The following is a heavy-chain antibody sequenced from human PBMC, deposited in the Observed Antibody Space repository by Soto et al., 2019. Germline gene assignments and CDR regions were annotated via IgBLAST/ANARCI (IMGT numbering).Heavy chain of an antibody. J-gene: IGHJ4*02. CDR1: GGPISSYY. CDR2: IYYSGST. D-gene: IGHD2-2*02. Sequence: SETLSLTCTVSGGPISSYYWSWIRQPPGKGLEWIGYIYYSGSTNYNPSLKSRVTISVDTSKNQFSLELSSVTAADTAVYYCARGVVVPAAIPHQYYFDYWGQGTLVTVSS. CDR3: ARGVVVPAAIPHQYYFDY. V-gene: IGHV4-59*01.